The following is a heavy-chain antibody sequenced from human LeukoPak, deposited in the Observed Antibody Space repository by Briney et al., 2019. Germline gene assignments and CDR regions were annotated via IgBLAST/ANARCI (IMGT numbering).Heavy chain of an antibody. CDR2: IYYSGST. CDR1: GGSISSYY. D-gene: IGHD5-24*01. CDR3: ARQSGTRDGYSPFNY. J-gene: IGHJ4*02. Sequence: KPSETLSLTCTVSGGSISSYYWSWIRQPPVKGLEWIGYIYYSGSTNYNRSLKSRVTISVDTSKSQFSLKLSSVTAADTAVYYCARQSGTRDGYSPFNYWGQGTLVTVSS. V-gene: IGHV4-59*08.